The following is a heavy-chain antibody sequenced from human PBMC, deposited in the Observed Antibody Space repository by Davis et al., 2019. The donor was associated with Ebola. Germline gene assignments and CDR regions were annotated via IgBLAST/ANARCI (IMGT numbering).Heavy chain of an antibody. V-gene: IGHV5-51*01. D-gene: IGHD3-22*01. J-gene: IGHJ4*02. Sequence: GESLKISCKCSGYSFTSYWIGWVRQLPGKGLEWMGIIYPGDSDTRYSPSFQGQVTISADKSISTAYLQWSSLKASDTAMYYCARRHYYDSSGYYYFDYWGQGTLVTVSS. CDR3: ARRHYYDSSGYYYFDY. CDR2: IYPGDSDT. CDR1: GYSFTSYW.